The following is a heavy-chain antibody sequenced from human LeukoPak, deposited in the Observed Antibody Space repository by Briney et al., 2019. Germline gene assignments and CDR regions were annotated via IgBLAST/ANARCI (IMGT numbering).Heavy chain of an antibody. Sequence: GGSLRLSCAASGFTFSSYAMSWVRQPPGKGLEWVSIISASGGSTYYADSVKGRFTISRDKSRNYLQMNSLRGDDTAICYCAKDVRVGEYYGSGSYFDYWGQGTLVTVSS. CDR1: GFTFSSYA. CDR3: AKDVRVGEYYGSGSYFDY. J-gene: IGHJ4*02. D-gene: IGHD3-10*01. CDR2: ISASGGST. V-gene: IGHV3-23*01.